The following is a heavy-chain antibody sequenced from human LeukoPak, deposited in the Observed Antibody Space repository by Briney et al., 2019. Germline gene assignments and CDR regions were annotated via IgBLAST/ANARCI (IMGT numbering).Heavy chain of an antibody. CDR3: ESYLYYYDSSGYYKLDY. J-gene: IGHJ4*02. CDR2: IIPIFGTA. D-gene: IGHD3-22*01. V-gene: IGHV1-69*13. Sequence: ASVKVSCKASGGTFSSYAISWVRQAPGQGLEWMGGIIPIFGTANYAQKFQGRVTITADESTSTAYMELSSLRSEYPAVYYCESYLYYYDSSGYYKLDYRGQGTLVTVSS. CDR1: GGTFSSYA.